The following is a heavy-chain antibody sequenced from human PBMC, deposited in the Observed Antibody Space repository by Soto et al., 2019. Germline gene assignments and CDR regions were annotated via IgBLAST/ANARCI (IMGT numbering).Heavy chain of an antibody. D-gene: IGHD2-15*01. J-gene: IGHJ3*02. CDR2: ISYDGSNK. Sequence: QVQLVESGGGVVQPGRSLRLSCAASGFTFSSYAMHWVRQAPGKGLEWVAVISYDGSNKYYADSVKGRFTISRDNSKNTLYLQMNSLRAEDTAVYYCARGYGGNPKADAFDIWGQGTMVTVSS. V-gene: IGHV3-30-3*01. CDR3: ARGYGGNPKADAFDI. CDR1: GFTFSSYA.